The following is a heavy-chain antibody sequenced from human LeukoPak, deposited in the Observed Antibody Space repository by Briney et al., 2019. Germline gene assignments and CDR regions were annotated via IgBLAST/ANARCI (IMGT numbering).Heavy chain of an antibody. D-gene: IGHD2-21*01. Sequence: GGSLRLSCVGSGFTFRSHAMSWVRQAPEKGLEFVSGIYENGGTTYYADSVKGRFSISRDNSKNTLYLQMDSLRGEDTAVYYCAKDFRIGYSAHFDHWGQGALVAVSS. J-gene: IGHJ4*02. CDR3: AKDFRIGYSAHFDH. CDR1: GFTFRSHA. V-gene: IGHV3-23*01. CDR2: IYENGGTT.